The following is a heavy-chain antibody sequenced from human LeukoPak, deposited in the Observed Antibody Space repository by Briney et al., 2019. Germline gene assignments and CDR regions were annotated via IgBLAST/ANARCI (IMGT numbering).Heavy chain of an antibody. D-gene: IGHD3-10*01. CDR2: ISPRGRTV. Sequence: PGGSLRLSCAASGFTFSDYHMTWVRQAPGKGLEWLSNISPRGRTVFYSHSVEGRSTISRDNANNSLYLQLNSVRADDTAVYYCASGGYNGYKDVWGEGTTVIVSS. V-gene: IGHV3-11*01. CDR1: GFTFSDYH. J-gene: IGHJ6*03. CDR3: ASGGYNGYKDV.